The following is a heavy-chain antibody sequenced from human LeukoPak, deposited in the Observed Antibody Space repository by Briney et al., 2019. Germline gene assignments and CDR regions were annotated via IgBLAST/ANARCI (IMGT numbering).Heavy chain of an antibody. D-gene: IGHD3-22*01. CDR2: IYYSGST. J-gene: IGHJ3*02. CDR1: GGSISSYY. V-gene: IGHV4-59*01. CDR3: ARLDYYDSSGYGAFDI. Sequence: SVTLSLTCTVSGGSISSYYWSWIRQPPGKGLEWIGYIYYSGSTNYNPSLKSRVTISVDTSKNQFSLKLSSVTAADTAVYYCARLDYYDSSGYGAFDIWGQGTMVTVSS.